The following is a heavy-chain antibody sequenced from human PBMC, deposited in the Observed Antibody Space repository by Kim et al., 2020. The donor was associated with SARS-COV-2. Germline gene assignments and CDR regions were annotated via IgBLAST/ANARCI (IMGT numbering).Heavy chain of an antibody. J-gene: IGHJ5*02. Sequence: GGSLRLSCAASGFTFSSYSMNWVRQAPGKGLEWVSYISSSSSTIYYADSVKGRFTISRDNAKNSLYLQMNSLRDEDTAVYYCARGGEGYYGSGSYSPFDPWGQGTLVTVSS. CDR1: GFTFSSYS. V-gene: IGHV3-48*02. CDR3: ARGGEGYYGSGSYSPFDP. CDR2: ISSSSSTI. D-gene: IGHD3-10*01.